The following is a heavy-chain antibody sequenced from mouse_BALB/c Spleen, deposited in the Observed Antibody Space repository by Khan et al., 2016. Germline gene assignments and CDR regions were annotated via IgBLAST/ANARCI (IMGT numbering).Heavy chain of an antibody. V-gene: IGHV3-2*02. J-gene: IGHJ1*01. CDR3: ARGGYDYDWYFDV. CDR2: ISYSGNT. CDR1: GYSITSDYA. Sequence: EVELVESGPGLVKPSQSLSLTCTVTGYSITSDYAWNWIRQFPGNKLEWMGYISYSGNTNYNPSLKSRISITRDTSKNQFFLQLNSVTSEDTATYYCARGGYDYDWYFDVWGAGTTVTVSS. D-gene: IGHD2-4*01.